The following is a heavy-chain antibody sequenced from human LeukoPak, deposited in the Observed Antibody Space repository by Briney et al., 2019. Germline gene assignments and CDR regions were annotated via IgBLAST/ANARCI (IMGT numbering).Heavy chain of an antibody. Sequence: GESLKISFKGSGYSFPTYWIAWVRRMPGKGLEWMGIIYPDESNIRYSPSFQGQVTISADKSISTAYLQRSSLKASDTAMYYCARPPSRGYSSSFEYWGQGTLVTVSS. D-gene: IGHD2-2*03. CDR1: GYSFPTYW. CDR3: ARPPSRGYSSSFEY. J-gene: IGHJ4*02. CDR2: IYPDESNI. V-gene: IGHV5-51*01.